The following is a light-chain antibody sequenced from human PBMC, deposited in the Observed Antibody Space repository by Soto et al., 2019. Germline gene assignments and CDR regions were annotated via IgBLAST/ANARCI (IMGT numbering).Light chain of an antibody. CDR2: CAS. CDR3: QEYGSSPWT. V-gene: IGKV3-20*01. CDR1: QSVTSNY. J-gene: IGKJ2*02. Sequence: EIVLTQSPGTLSLSPGERATLSCRASQSVTSNYVTWYQQKPGQSPRLLIVCASSRATGIPDRFSGSGSGTYFALTIGRLEPEDFAVYYCQEYGSSPWTSGQGTRLEIK.